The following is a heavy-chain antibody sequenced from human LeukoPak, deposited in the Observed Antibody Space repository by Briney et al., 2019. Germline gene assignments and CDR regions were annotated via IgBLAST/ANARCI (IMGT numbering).Heavy chain of an antibody. D-gene: IGHD3-10*02. CDR2: FSGSGGST. V-gene: IGHV3-23*01. Sequence: GGSLRLSCAASGFTFSSYAMSWVRQAPGEGRQWVSSFSGSGGSTYYADSVKGRFTISRDNSKNTLYLQMNSLRAEDTAVYYCAELGITMIGGVWGKGTTVTISS. CDR1: GFTFSSYA. CDR3: AELGITMIGGV. J-gene: IGHJ6*04.